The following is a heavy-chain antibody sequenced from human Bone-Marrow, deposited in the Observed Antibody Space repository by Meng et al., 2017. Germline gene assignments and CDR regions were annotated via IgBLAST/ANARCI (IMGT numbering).Heavy chain of an antibody. Sequence: GGSLRPSCAASGFTFSSYAMSWVRQAPGKGLEWVSAISGSGGSTYYADSVKGRFTISRDNSKNTLYLQMNSLRAEDTAVYYCAKIRESGYDAVLFDYWGQGTLVTVSS. J-gene: IGHJ4*02. D-gene: IGHD5-12*01. CDR3: AKIRESGYDAVLFDY. CDR1: GFTFSSYA. V-gene: IGHV3-23*01. CDR2: ISGSGGST.